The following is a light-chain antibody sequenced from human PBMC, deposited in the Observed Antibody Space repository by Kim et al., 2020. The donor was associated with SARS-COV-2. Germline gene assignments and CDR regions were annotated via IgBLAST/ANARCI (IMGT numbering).Light chain of an antibody. V-gene: IGLV2-23*02. CDR2: EVR. Sequence: GQSITIFCPGTSGDVGRYNLVSWYEQRPGKAPNLIVYEVRRRPSGVSNRFAGSKSGNTASLTISGLQAEDEADYYCCSYAGATKYVFGTGTKVTVL. CDR1: SGDVGRYNL. J-gene: IGLJ1*01. CDR3: CSYAGATKYV.